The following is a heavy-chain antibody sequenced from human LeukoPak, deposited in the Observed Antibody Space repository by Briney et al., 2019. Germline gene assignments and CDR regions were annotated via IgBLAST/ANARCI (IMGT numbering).Heavy chain of an antibody. J-gene: IGHJ6*03. CDR2: IGTGGDT. D-gene: IGHD2-15*01. CDR3: ARDGGSGGSFYYYYMDV. V-gene: IGHV3-13*01. Sequence: GGALRLSCAASGFTFSTSDMHWVRQVTGKGLEWVSAIGTGGDTYYPGSVKGRFTISRDNAKNSLYLQMNSLRAEDTAVYYCARDGGSGGSFYYYYMDVWGKGTTVTISS. CDR1: GFTFSTSD.